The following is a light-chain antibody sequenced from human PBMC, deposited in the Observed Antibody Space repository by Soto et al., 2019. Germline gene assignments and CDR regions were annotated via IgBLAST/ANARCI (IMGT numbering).Light chain of an antibody. CDR3: QTYGSSPLT. J-gene: IGKJ3*01. Sequence: EIVLTQSPGTLSLSPGERATLSCRASQSVSSSYLAWYQQKPGQAPMLLIYGASSRATGIPDRFSGSGSGTDFTLTISRLEPEDFAIYYCQTYGSSPLTFGPGTKVDIK. V-gene: IGKV3-20*01. CDR1: QSVSSSY. CDR2: GAS.